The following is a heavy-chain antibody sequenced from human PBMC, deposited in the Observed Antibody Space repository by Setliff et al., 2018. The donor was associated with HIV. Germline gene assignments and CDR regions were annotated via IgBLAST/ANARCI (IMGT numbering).Heavy chain of an antibody. Sequence: SETLSLTCSVSGGSISPYYWSWIRQPAGKGLEWIGRIYISGNTIYNPSLKSRVTMSVDTSKNQFSLILNSVTAADTAVYYCARVFPPIRGAPFGTPPDAFDIWGQGTKVTVSS. CDR2: IYISGNT. CDR1: GGSISPYY. V-gene: IGHV4-4*07. D-gene: IGHD2-2*02. J-gene: IGHJ3*02. CDR3: ARVFPPIRGAPFGTPPDAFDI.